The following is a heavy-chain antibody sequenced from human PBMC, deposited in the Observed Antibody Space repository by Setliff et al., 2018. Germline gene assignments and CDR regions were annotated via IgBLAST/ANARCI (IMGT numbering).Heavy chain of an antibody. CDR3: ARDRTYYASGTYTRWFDY. J-gene: IGHJ4*02. D-gene: IGHD3-10*01. CDR1: GASISSGGYY. V-gene: IGHV4-31*03. Sequence: PSETLSLTCTVSGASISSGGYYWNWIRQHPGKGLEWIGHIYYNGRIDHNPSLKSRITVSLDTSMNQFSLNLNSVTAADTAVYYCARDRTYYASGTYTRWFDYWGQGSLVTVSS. CDR2: IYYNGRI.